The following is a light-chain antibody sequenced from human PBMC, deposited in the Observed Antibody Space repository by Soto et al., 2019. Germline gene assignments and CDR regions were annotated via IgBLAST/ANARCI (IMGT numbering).Light chain of an antibody. CDR3: QQYGSSSIT. Sequence: EIVLTQSPGTLSLSPGERATLXCXXSQSVSSSYLAWYQQKPGQAPRLLIYGASTRATGIPDRFSGSGSGTDFTLTISRLEPEDFAVYYCQQYGSSSITFGQGTRLEIK. CDR2: GAS. V-gene: IGKV3-20*01. J-gene: IGKJ5*01. CDR1: QSVSSSY.